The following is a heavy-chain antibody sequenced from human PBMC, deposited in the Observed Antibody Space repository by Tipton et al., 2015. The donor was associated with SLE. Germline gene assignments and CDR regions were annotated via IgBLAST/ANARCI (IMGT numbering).Heavy chain of an antibody. CDR3: ARDRNDLDAFDI. CDR2: IYYSGST. Sequence: TLSLTCTVSGGSISSYYWSWIRQPPGKGLEWIGDIYYSGSTSYNPSLKSRVTISVDTSKNQFSLKLSSVTAADTAVYYCARDRNDLDAFDIWGQGTMVTVSS. J-gene: IGHJ3*02. V-gene: IGHV4-59*12. CDR1: GGSISSYY.